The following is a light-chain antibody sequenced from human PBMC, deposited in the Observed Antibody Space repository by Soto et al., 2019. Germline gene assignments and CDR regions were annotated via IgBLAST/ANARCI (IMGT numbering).Light chain of an antibody. Sequence: DIQMTQSPSTLSASVGDRVTITCRASQSISGWLGWYQQKPGKAPNLLIYKASSLKSGVPSRFSGSGSGSEFTLTISSLQPDDFATYYCQQYSRGSWTFGRGTRVEVK. CDR2: KAS. CDR3: QQYSRGSWT. J-gene: IGKJ1*01. V-gene: IGKV1-5*03. CDR1: QSISGW.